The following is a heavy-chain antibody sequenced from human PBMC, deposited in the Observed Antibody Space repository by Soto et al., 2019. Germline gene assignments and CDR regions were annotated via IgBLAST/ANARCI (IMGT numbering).Heavy chain of an antibody. Sequence: LSLTCAVYGGSFSGYYWSWIRQPPGKGLEWIGEINHSGSTNYNPSLKSRVTISVDTSKNQLSLKLSSVTAADTAVYYCARGRYYFDYWGQGTLVTVSS. J-gene: IGHJ4*02. CDR3: ARGRYYFDY. CDR1: GGSFSGYY. V-gene: IGHV4-34*01. CDR2: INHSGST.